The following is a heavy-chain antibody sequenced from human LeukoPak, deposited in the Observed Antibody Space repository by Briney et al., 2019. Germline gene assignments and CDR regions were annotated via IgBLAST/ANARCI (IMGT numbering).Heavy chain of an antibody. CDR1: GFSFSHYW. CDR3: ARSKDRSSPFDT. Sequence: GGSLRLSCAASGFSFSHYWMGWVRQAPGKGLEWVSNIKEDGTDQHYVDSVRGRFTVSRDSAANSMYLQMSSLRPDDTAVYFCARSKDRSSPFDTSGPGKLVAASS. CDR2: IKEDGTDQ. V-gene: IGHV3-7*01. D-gene: IGHD3-10*01. J-gene: IGHJ4*02.